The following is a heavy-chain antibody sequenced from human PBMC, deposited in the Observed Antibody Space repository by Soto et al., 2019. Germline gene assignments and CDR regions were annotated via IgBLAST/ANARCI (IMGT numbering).Heavy chain of an antibody. CDR2: FDTEYGET. Sequence: QVQLVQSGAEVKKPGASVKVSCKVSGYTLTELSMHWVRQAPGQGLEWMGGFDTEYGETLYAQQFQGRVTMTEETSTDTAYLERSSLGSADTAVYYCAPGSYDSSGFVDYWGQGPLVTFSS. CDR1: GYTLTELS. CDR3: APGSYDSSGFVDY. D-gene: IGHD3-22*01. J-gene: IGHJ4*02. V-gene: IGHV1-24*01.